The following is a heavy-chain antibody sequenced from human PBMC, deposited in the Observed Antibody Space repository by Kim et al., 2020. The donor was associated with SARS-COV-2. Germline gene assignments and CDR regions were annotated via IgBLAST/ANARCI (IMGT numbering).Heavy chain of an antibody. CDR1: GGSISSYY. CDR3: ASQKGDIGAFDI. D-gene: IGHD5-12*01. Sequence: SETLSLTCTVSGGSISSYYWSWIRQPPGKGLEWIGYIYYSWSTNYNPSLKSRVTISVDTSKNQFSLKLSSVTAADTAVYYCASQKGDIGAFDIWGQGTMVTVSS. CDR2: IYYSWST. V-gene: IGHV4-59*13. J-gene: IGHJ3*02.